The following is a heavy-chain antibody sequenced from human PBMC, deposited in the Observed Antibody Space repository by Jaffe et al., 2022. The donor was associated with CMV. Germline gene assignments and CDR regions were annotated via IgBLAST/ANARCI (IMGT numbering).Heavy chain of an antibody. CDR2: ISWNSGSI. J-gene: IGHJ3*02. CDR3: AKDTGSPSHTMIGEAFDI. D-gene: IGHD3-22*01. CDR1: GFTFDDYA. V-gene: IGHV3-9*01. Sequence: EVQLVESGGGLVQPGRSLRLSCAASGFTFDDYAMHWVRQAPGKGLEWVSGISWNSGSIGYADSVKGRFTISRDNAKNSLYLQMNSLRAEDTALYYCAKDTGSPSHTMIGEAFDIWGQGTMVTVSS.